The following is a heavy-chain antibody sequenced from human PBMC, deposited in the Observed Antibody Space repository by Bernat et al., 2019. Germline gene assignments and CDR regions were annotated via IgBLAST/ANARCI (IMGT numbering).Heavy chain of an antibody. CDR1: GFTFSSYG. CDR3: ARDAGSEMATIIQRLSYAFDI. J-gene: IGHJ3*02. CDR2: ISDDGSNK. Sequence: QVQLVESGGGVVRPGRSLRLSCAASGFTFSSYGMHWVRQAPGKGLEWVAVISDDGSNKYYADSVKGRFTISRDNSKNTLYLQMNSLRAEDTAVYYCARDAGSEMATIIQRLSYAFDIWGQGTMVTVSS. D-gene: IGHD5-24*01. V-gene: IGHV3-30*03.